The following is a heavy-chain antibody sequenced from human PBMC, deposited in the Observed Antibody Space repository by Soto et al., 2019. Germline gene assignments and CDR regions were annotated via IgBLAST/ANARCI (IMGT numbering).Heavy chain of an antibody. D-gene: IGHD3-3*01. CDR1: GFTFSRYE. V-gene: IGHV3-48*03. CDR3: VRDFGRFLEWPTKGYYYFGMDA. J-gene: IGHJ6*02. Sequence: EVQLDESGGGWVQPGGSLRLSCVVSGFTFSRYEMNWVRQAPGKGLEWMSYINGNGTTTYYGASVKGRFTISRDNAKNSLSLQMNGLRADDSALYYSVRDFGRFLEWPTKGYYYFGMDAWGRGTTVTVS. CDR2: INGNGTTT.